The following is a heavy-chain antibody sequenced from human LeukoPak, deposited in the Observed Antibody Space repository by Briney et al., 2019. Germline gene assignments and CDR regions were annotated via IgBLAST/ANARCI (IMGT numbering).Heavy chain of an antibody. CDR2: ISRNSGSI. Sequence: GGSLRLSCAASGFTFDDYAMHWVRQAPGKGLEWVSGISRNSGSIGYADSVKGRFTISRDNAKNSLYLQMNSLRAEDTALYYCAKDIRSVAAAVLDYWGQGTLVTVSS. V-gene: IGHV3-9*01. CDR1: GFTFDDYA. D-gene: IGHD6-13*01. J-gene: IGHJ4*02. CDR3: AKDIRSVAAAVLDY.